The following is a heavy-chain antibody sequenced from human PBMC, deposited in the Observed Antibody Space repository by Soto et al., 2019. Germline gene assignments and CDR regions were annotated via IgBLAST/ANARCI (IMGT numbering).Heavy chain of an antibody. CDR3: AAVSYDFWSGYYPRGAFDI. Sequence: ASVXVSCKVSGYTLTELSMHWVRQAPGKGLEWMGGFDPEDGETIYAQKFQGRVTMTEDTSTDTAYMELSSLRSEDTAVYYCAAVSYDFWSGYYPRGAFDIWGQGTMVTVSS. CDR1: GYTLTELS. CDR2: FDPEDGET. D-gene: IGHD3-3*01. J-gene: IGHJ3*02. V-gene: IGHV1-24*01.